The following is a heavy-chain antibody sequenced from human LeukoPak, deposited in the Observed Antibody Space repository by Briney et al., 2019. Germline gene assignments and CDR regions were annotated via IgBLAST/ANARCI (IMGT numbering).Heavy chain of an antibody. Sequence: GRSLRLSCTASGFTFGDYAMSWFRQAPGKGLEWVGFIRSKAYGGTTEYAASVKGRFTISRDDSKSIAYLQMNSLKTEDTAVYYCTRAPGYCSSTSCLPNWFDPWGQGTLVTVSS. CDR1: GFTFGDYA. J-gene: IGHJ5*02. CDR3: TRAPGYCSSTSCLPNWFDP. D-gene: IGHD2-2*01. CDR2: IRSKAYGGTT. V-gene: IGHV3-49*03.